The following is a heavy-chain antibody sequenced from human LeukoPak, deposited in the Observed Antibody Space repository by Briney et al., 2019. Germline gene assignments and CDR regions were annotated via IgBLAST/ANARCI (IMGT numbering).Heavy chain of an antibody. CDR1: GYTFTGYY. CDR3: ARAGDRDAFDI. Sequence: GASVKVSCKASGYTFTGYYMHWVRQAPGQGLEWMGWINLNSGGTNYAQKFQGRVTMTRDTSISTAYMELSRLRSDDTAVYYCARAGDRDAFDIWGQGTMVTVSS. J-gene: IGHJ3*02. V-gene: IGHV1-2*02. CDR2: INLNSGGT. D-gene: IGHD1-14*01.